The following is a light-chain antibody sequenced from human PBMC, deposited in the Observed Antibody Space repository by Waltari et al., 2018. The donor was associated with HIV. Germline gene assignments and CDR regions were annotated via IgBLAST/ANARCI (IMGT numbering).Light chain of an antibody. CDR3: SSYAGSTVI. V-gene: IGLV2-8*01. CDR2: EVT. J-gene: IGLJ2*01. Sequence: QSALTQPPSAPASPGQSVTISCNGTSTHVGAYNSVSWYQQHSGQAPKLIIYEVTKRPSGVPDRFSGSKSGNTASLTVSGLQAEDEADFYCSSYAGSTVIFGGGTKLTVL. CDR1: STHVGAYNS.